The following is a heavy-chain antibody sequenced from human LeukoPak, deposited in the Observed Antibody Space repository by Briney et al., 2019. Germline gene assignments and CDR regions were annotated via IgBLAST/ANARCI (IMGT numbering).Heavy chain of an antibody. Sequence: GGSLRLSCAASGFTLSNSWMFWVRQAPGQGLGWVSDINNDGSRTSYADSVKGRFTISRDGAKNTLFLQMNSLRAEDTAVYYCARGGLPGGFDYWGQGTLVTVSS. D-gene: IGHD7-27*01. CDR2: INNDGSRT. CDR1: GFTLSNSW. CDR3: ARGGLPGGFDY. J-gene: IGHJ4*02. V-gene: IGHV3-74*01.